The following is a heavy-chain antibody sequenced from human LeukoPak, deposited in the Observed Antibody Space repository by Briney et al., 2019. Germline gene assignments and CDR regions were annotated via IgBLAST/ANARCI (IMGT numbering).Heavy chain of an antibody. V-gene: IGHV1-2*02. Sequence: ASVKVSCKASGYTFTGYYMHWVRQAPGQGLERMGWINPNSGGTNYAQKFQGRVTMTRDTSISTAYMELSRLRSDDTAVYYCARVYDFDDYYYGMDVWGQGTTVTVSS. J-gene: IGHJ6*02. CDR1: GYTFTGYY. CDR3: ARVYDFDDYYYGMDV. D-gene: IGHD3-3*01. CDR2: INPNSGGT.